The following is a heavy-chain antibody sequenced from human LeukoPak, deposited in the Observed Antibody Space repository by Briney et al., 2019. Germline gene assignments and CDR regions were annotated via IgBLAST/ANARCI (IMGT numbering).Heavy chain of an antibody. V-gene: IGHV4-31*03. CDR3: ARYCSGVSFYAFDY. CDR1: GDSISSGTYY. Sequence: SETLSLTCTVSGDSISSGTYYWGWIRQHPGKGLVWIGYINYSGNTYYNPSLKSRVTISVDTSKNLFSLKLNSVTAADTAVYYCARYCSGVSFYAFDYWGQGTLVTVSS. CDR2: INYSGNT. D-gene: IGHD2-15*01. J-gene: IGHJ4*02.